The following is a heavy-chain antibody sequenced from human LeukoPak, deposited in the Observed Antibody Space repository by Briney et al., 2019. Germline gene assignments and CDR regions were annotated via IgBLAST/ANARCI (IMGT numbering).Heavy chain of an antibody. CDR1: GYTFTGYY. Sequence: ASVKVSCKASGYTFTGYYMHWVRQAPGQGLEWMGWINPNSGGTNYAQKFQGRVTMTRDTSTSTAYMELSRLRSDDTAVYYCARGRIAAAGTLYYFDYWGQGTLVTVSS. V-gene: IGHV1-2*02. CDR3: ARGRIAAAGTLYYFDY. CDR2: INPNSGGT. D-gene: IGHD6-13*01. J-gene: IGHJ4*02.